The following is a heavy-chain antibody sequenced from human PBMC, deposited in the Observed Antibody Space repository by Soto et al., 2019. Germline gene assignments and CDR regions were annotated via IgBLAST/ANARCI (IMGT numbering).Heavy chain of an antibody. J-gene: IGHJ5*02. D-gene: IGHD1-1*01. CDR2: ISAYTDDP. V-gene: IGHV1-18*01. Sequence: ASLKVSCKASGNTFTNFGVTWVRQAPGQGLEWMGWISAYTDDPNYAQKFQGRVTMTIDTSTSTAYLDLRSLTSDDTAVYYCGRAIQGAEAWFVPWGQGTLVTVAS. CDR1: GNTFTNFG. CDR3: GRAIQGAEAWFVP.